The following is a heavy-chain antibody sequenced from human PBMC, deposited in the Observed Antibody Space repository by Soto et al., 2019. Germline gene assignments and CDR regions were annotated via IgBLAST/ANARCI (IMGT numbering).Heavy chain of an antibody. CDR2: IYYTGTT. V-gene: IGHV4-30-4*02. D-gene: IGHD6-13*01. Sequence: DTLSLTCTVSGGSLSSGDLYWSWIRQPPGKGLEWIGYIYYTGTTQYNPSLRSRVAMSLDTSKNQFYLKLSSVTAADTAVYYCARDIAAALGAWFDPWGKGNLVTVYS. CDR1: GGSLSSGDLY. CDR3: ARDIAAALGAWFDP. J-gene: IGHJ5*02.